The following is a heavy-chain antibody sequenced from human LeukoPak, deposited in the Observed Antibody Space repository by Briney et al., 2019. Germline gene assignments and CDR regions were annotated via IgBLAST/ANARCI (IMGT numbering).Heavy chain of an antibody. Sequence: ASVKVSCKASGYTFTSYYMHWVRQAPGQGLEWMGIINPSGGSTSYAQKFQGRVTMTRDMSTSTAYMELRSLRSDDTAVYYCARHTYYYDSSGYYFYFDYWGQGTLVTVSS. V-gene: IGHV1-46*01. D-gene: IGHD3-22*01. J-gene: IGHJ4*02. CDR2: INPSGGST. CDR3: ARHTYYYDSSGYYFYFDY. CDR1: GYTFTSYY.